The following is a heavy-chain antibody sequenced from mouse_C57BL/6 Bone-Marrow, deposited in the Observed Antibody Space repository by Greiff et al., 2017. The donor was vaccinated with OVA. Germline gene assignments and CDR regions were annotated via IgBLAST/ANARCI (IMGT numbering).Heavy chain of an antibody. CDR2: IDPENGDT. D-gene: IGHD3-2*02. V-gene: IGHV14-4*01. Sequence: EVQLKQSGAELVRPGASVKLSCTASGFNIKDDYMHWVKQRPEQGLEWIGWIDPENGDTEYASKFQGKATITADTSSNTAYLQLRSLTSEDTAVYYCTTGGSGYSFAYWGQGTLVTVSA. CDR3: TTGGSGYSFAY. J-gene: IGHJ3*01. CDR1: GFNIKDDY.